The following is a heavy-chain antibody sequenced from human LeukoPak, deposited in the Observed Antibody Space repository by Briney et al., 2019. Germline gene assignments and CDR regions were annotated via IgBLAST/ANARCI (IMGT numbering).Heavy chain of an antibody. J-gene: IGHJ4*02. CDR2: YHTSGST. Sequence: SETLSLTCTVSGCSISSYYWSWIRQPAGKGLEWIGRYHTSGSTNYNPSLKSRVTMSADTSKNQFSLQLSSVTAADTAVYYCARRAGAYSHPYDYWGQGTLVTVSS. V-gene: IGHV4-4*07. CDR3: ARRAGAYSHPYDY. CDR1: GCSISSYY. D-gene: IGHD4/OR15-4a*01.